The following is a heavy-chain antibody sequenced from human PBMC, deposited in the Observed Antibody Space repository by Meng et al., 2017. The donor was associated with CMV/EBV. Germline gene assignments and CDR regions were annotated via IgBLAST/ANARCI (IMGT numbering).Heavy chain of an antibody. CDR3: ARDLGYYDSSGYYPVLDYYYGMDV. J-gene: IGHJ6*02. D-gene: IGHD3-22*01. V-gene: IGHV3-20*01. Sequence: LSLPCPASGFTFDDYGMSWVRQAPGKGLEWVSGINWNGGSTGYADSVKGRFTISRDNAKNSLYLQMNSLRAEDTALYHGARDLGYYDSSGYYPVLDYYYGMDVWGQGTTVTVSS. CDR2: INWNGGST. CDR1: GFTFDDYG.